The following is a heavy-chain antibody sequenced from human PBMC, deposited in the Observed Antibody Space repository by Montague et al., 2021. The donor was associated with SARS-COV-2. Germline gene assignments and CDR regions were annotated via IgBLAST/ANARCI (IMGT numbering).Heavy chain of an antibody. CDR1: GFSLSTSELC. CDR2: IDWDDDK. CDR3: ARSYGTTVVTRAFGY. Sequence: PALVKPTQTLTLTCTFSGFSLSTSELCVSWIRQPPGKALEWLTLIDWDDDKYYSTSLKTRLTISKDTSKNQVVLTMTNMDPVDTATYYCARSYGTTVVTRAFGYWGQGTLVTVSS. V-gene: IGHV2-70*01. J-gene: IGHJ4*02. D-gene: IGHD4-23*01.